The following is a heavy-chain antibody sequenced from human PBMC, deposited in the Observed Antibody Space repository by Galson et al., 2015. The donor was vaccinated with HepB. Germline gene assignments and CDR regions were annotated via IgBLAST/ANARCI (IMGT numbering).Heavy chain of an antibody. CDR1: GGSISRSSYY. V-gene: IGHV4-39*07. J-gene: IGHJ5*02. D-gene: IGHD5-18*01. CDR3: ARGRRVVRGYSYGSRLGEVLWFDP. CDR2: IYYSGST. Sequence: LSLTCSVSGGSISRSSYYWGWIRQPPGKGLEWIGSIYYSGSTYYNPSLQSRVTISVDTSKNQFSLKLSSVTAADTAVYYCARGRRVVRGYSYGSRLGEVLWFDPWGQGTLATVSS.